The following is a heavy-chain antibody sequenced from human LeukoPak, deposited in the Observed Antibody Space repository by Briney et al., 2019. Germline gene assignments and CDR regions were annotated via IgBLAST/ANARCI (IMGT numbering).Heavy chain of an antibody. CDR2: IKSNTDGGTT. V-gene: IGHV3-15*01. J-gene: IGHJ4*01. Sequence: GGSLRLSCAASGFTFSNAWMSWVRQAPGKGLEWVGRIKSNTDGGTTDYAAPVKGRFTIARDDSENTLYLQMSSLNTDDTAGYYCTTDGADTVKGYWGQGTLVTVSS. CDR3: TTDGADTVKGY. CDR1: GFTFSNAW. D-gene: IGHD5-18*01.